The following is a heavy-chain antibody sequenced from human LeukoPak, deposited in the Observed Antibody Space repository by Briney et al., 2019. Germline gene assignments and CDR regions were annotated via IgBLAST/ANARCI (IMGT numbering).Heavy chain of an antibody. CDR1: GGSTISYY. D-gene: IGHD2-15*01. CDR2: IYYSGST. Sequence: SETLSLTCTVSGGSTISYYWSWIRHPPGKDLEWIGNIYYSGSTNYNPSLKSRVTISVDTSKNQFSLKLSSVTAADTAVYYCARVDCSGGSCPGWFDPWGQGTLVTVSS. V-gene: IGHV4-59*01. CDR3: ARVDCSGGSCPGWFDP. J-gene: IGHJ5*02.